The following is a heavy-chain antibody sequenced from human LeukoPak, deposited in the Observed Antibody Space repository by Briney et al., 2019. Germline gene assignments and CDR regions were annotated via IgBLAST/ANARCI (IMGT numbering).Heavy chain of an antibody. V-gene: IGHV1-18*01. CDR1: GYTFTSHG. CDR2: ISAYNGNT. Sequence: GASVKVSCEASGYTFTSHGISWVRQAPGQGLEWMGWISAYNGNTNYAQKFQGRVTITADKSTSTAYMELSSLRSEDTAVYYCARNNGIAAAGTGFDYWGQGTLVTVSS. D-gene: IGHD6-13*01. J-gene: IGHJ4*02. CDR3: ARNNGIAAAGTGFDY.